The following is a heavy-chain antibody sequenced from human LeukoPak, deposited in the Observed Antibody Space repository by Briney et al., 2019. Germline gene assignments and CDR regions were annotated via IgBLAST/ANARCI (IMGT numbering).Heavy chain of an antibody. D-gene: IGHD3-16*01. CDR3: ARDDALGDNALDI. CDR2: ISGSGDST. Sequence: PGGSLRLSCAASGFTFSSYSMNWVRQAPGKGLEWVSAISGSGDSTYYADSVKGRFTISRDNSKNTLFLQMNSLRAEDTAVYYCARDDALGDNALDIWGQGTMVTVSS. V-gene: IGHV3-23*01. CDR1: GFTFSSYS. J-gene: IGHJ3*02.